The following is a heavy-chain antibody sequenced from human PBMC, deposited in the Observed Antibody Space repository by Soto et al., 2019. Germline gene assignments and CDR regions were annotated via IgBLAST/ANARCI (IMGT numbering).Heavy chain of an antibody. CDR2: IIPIFGTA. CDR1: GGTFSSYA. V-gene: IGHV1-69*06. Sequence: ASVKVSCKVSGGTFSSYAISWVRQAPGQGLEWMGGIIPIFGTANYAQKFQGRVTITADKSTSTAYMELSSLRSEDTAVYYCARSACTAIFGVVPICYGMDVWGQGTTVTVSS. D-gene: IGHD3-3*01. CDR3: ARSACTAIFGVVPICYGMDV. J-gene: IGHJ6*02.